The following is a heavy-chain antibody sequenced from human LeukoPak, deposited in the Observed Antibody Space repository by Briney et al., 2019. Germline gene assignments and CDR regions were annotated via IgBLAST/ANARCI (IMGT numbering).Heavy chain of an antibody. Sequence: PSETLSLTCTVSGGSISSGNYCWSWIRQPPGKGLEWIGEVNLQGSTNYNPSLMGRVAISVDTSENHISLQLTSVTAADTAVYYCAREGGPYRPLDYSGQGTLVTVSS. CDR3: AREGGPYRPLDY. CDR2: VNLQGST. J-gene: IGHJ4*02. CDR1: GGSISSGNYC. V-gene: IGHV4-39*07.